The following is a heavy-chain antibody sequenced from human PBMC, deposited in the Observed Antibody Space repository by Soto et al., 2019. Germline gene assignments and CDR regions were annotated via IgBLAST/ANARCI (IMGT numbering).Heavy chain of an antibody. Sequence: QVQLQQWGAGLLKPSETLSLTCAVYGGSFSGYYWSWIRQPPGKGLEWIGEINHSGSTNYNPSLKSRVPISVETTKNPFSLKLSSVTAADTAVYYCARLDIVATIQPGPYQSRYYFDYWGQGTLVTVSS. J-gene: IGHJ4*02. CDR3: ARLDIVATIQPGPYQSRYYFDY. D-gene: IGHD5-12*01. CDR2: INHSGST. V-gene: IGHV4-34*01. CDR1: GGSFSGYY.